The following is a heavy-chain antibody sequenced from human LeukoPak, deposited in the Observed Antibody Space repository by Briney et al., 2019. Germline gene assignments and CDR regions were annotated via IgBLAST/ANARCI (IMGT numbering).Heavy chain of an antibody. Sequence: SETLSLTCTVSGGSISGYYWSWIRQPPGKGLEWIGYIYYSGSTDYDPSLKSRVTMSVDTSKNQFSLKLSSVTAADTAVYYCARDIGGKQIDYWGQGTLVTVSS. CDR1: GGSISGYY. V-gene: IGHV4-59*01. CDR2: IYYSGST. D-gene: IGHD3-16*02. J-gene: IGHJ4*02. CDR3: ARDIGGKQIDY.